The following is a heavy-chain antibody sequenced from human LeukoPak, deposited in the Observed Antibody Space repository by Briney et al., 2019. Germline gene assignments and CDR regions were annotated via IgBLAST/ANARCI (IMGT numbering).Heavy chain of an antibody. V-gene: IGHV4-39*07. CDR2: INDSGSV. CDR3: ARRLVDSGASQVSDD. D-gene: IGHD2-15*01. CDR1: GGSISSASYC. Sequence: PSETLSLTCTVSGGSISSASYCWGWIRQPPGKGLEWIGEINDSGSVNCNPSLKNRVTLSVDTSKNQFSLRLSSVAAADTAVYYCARRLVDSGASQVSDDWGQGTLVTVSS. J-gene: IGHJ4*02.